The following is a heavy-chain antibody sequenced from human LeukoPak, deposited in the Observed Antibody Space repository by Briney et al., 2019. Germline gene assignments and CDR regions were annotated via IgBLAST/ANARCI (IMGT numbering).Heavy chain of an antibody. V-gene: IGHV1-24*01. CDR1: GYSLSELS. CDR2: FDREEGET. J-gene: IGHJ6*03. Sequence: GASVTVSCKFSGYSLSELSMHWVRQAPGKGLEWMGGFDREEGETIYAQKFQGRVTMTEDTSTDTAYMELSSLRSEDMALYYCATGSYYDILTGYHSAGSDHFYYYYMDVWGKGTTVTVSS. CDR3: ATGSYYDILTGYHSAGSDHFYYYYMDV. D-gene: IGHD3-9*01.